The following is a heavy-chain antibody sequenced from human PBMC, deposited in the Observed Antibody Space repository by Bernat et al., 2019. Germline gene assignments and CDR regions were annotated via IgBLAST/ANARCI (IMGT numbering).Heavy chain of an antibody. J-gene: IGHJ4*02. Sequence: EVQLLESGGGLVQPGGSLRLSCAASGFTFSSYAMSWVRQAPGKGLEWVSRINSDGSTTTYADSVKGRFTISRDNAKNTLYLQMNSLTAEDTAIYYCARNYRDYWGQGTLVTVSS. CDR1: GFTFSSYA. CDR2: INSDGSTT. V-gene: IGHV3-74*02. CDR3: ARNYRDY. D-gene: IGHD5-24*01.